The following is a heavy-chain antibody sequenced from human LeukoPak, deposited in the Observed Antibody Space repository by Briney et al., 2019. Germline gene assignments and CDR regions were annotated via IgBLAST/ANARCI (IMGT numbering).Heavy chain of an antibody. D-gene: IGHD6-19*01. CDR1: GGSISSSSYY. Sequence: SETLSLTCTVSGGSISSSSYYWGWIRQPPGKGVEWIGSIYYSGSTYYNPSLKSRVTISVDTSKNQFSLKLSSVTAADTAVYYCARADRLYSSGWYEDTCFDYWGQGTLVTVSS. V-gene: IGHV4-39*07. CDR2: IYYSGST. CDR3: ARADRLYSSGWYEDTCFDY. J-gene: IGHJ4*02.